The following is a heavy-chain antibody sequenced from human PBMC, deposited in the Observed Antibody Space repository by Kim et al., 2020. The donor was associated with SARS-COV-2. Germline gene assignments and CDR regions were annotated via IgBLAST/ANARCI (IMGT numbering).Heavy chain of an antibody. CDR1: GGSISSSSYY. CDR3: AILWFGEGIYYYYDMDV. V-gene: IGHV4-39*01. CDR2: IYYSGST. D-gene: IGHD3-10*01. J-gene: IGHJ6*02. Sequence: SETLSLTCTVSGGSISSSSYYWGWIRQPPGKGLEWIGSIYYSGSTYYNPSLKSRVTISVDTSKNQFSLKLSSVTAADTAVYYCAILWFGEGIYYYYDMDVWGQGTTVTVSS.